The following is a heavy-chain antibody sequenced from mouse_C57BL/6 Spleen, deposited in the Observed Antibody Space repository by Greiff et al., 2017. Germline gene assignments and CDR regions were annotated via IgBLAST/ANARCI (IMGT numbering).Heavy chain of an antibody. CDR1: GYTFTDYN. J-gene: IGHJ2*01. CDR3: ARTTVPYYFDY. Sequence: VQLQQSGPELVKPGASVTMSCKASGYTFTDYNMPWVKQSHGKSLEWIGYINPNNGGTSYNQKFKGKATLTVNKSSSTAYMELRSLTSEDSAVYYCARTTVPYYFDYWGQGTTLTVSS. V-gene: IGHV1-22*01. D-gene: IGHD1-1*01. CDR2: INPNNGGT.